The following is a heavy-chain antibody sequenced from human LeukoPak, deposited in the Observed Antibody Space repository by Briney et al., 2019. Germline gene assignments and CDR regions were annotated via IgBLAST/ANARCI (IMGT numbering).Heavy chain of an antibody. CDR1: GGSISSSSYY. CDR3: ARLTYYYDSTGEVPSGHYYYGMDV. V-gene: IGHV4-39*01. Sequence: PSETLSLTCTVSGGSISSSSYYWGWIRQPPGKGLEWIGSIYYSGSTYYNPSLKSRVTISVDTSKNQFSLKLSSVTAADTAVYYCARLTYYYDSTGEVPSGHYYYGMDVWGQGTTVTVSS. D-gene: IGHD3-22*01. J-gene: IGHJ6*02. CDR2: IYYSGST.